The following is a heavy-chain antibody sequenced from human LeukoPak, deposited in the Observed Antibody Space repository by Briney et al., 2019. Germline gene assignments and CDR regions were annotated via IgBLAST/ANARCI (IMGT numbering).Heavy chain of an antibody. CDR1: GFTCSSYE. CDR3: AKSRGSGLFDY. Sequence: GGSLRLSCAASGFTCSSYEMNWVGQAPGKGLEWVSGISGSGGSTYYADSVKGWFTISRDNSTNTLYLQMNSLRAEDTAVYYCAKSRGSGLFDYWGQGTLVTVAS. V-gene: IGHV3-23*01. J-gene: IGHJ4*02. CDR2: ISGSGGST. D-gene: IGHD3-10*01.